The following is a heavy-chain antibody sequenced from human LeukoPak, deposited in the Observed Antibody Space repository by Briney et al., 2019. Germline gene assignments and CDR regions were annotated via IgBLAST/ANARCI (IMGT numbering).Heavy chain of an antibody. J-gene: IGHJ5*02. V-gene: IGHV3-23*01. D-gene: IGHD2-2*01. CDR3: AKAPHGRSSSNCYQIP. CDR2: ISATGSGI. CDR1: GFIFSSYA. Sequence: GGSLRLSCAASGFIFSSYAMTWVRQAPGKGLEWVSSISATGSGIYYADSVKGRFTISRDNSKNTLYLQMNSLRADDTAVYYCAKAPHGRSSSNCYQIPWGQGTLVTVSS.